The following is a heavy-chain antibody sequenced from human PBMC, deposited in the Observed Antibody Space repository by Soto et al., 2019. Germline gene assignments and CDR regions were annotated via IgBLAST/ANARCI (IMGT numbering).Heavy chain of an antibody. CDR3: AKNKERELPRIIDY. J-gene: IGHJ4*02. Sequence: EVQVIESGGGLLQPGGSQRLSCATSGCTIGNFAMSWVRQAPGRGLEWVSGMSSASSTTYYGDSVKGRFTISRDTSKNTLYLQMNSLRAEDTAVYYCAKNKERELPRIIDYWGQGTLVTVSS. D-gene: IGHD1-7*01. CDR1: GCTIGNFA. V-gene: IGHV3-23*01. CDR2: MSSASSTT.